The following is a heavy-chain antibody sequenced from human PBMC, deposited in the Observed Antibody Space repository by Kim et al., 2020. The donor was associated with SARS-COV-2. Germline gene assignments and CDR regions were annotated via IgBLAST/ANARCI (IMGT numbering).Heavy chain of an antibody. CDR1: GFTFSSYG. Sequence: GGSLRLSCAASGFTFSSYGMHWVRQALGKGLEWVAVISYDGSNNYYADSVKGRFTISRDNSINTLYLQMNSLRAEDTAVYSCARDRAASGSTRGPFDYWGQGSLVIVSS. CDR2: ISYDGSNN. J-gene: IGHJ4*02. V-gene: IGHV3-33*05. D-gene: IGHD1-26*01. CDR3: ARDRAASGSTRGPFDY.